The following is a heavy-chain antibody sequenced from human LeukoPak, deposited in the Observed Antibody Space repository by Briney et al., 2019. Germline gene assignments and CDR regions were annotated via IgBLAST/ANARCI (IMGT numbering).Heavy chain of an antibody. V-gene: IGHV3-66*02. CDR3: AREFLEWLLYLPGY. J-gene: IGHJ4*02. Sequence: GGSLRLSCAASGFTVSSYYMNWVRQAPGKGLQWVSILYSDGATYYADSVKGRFTISRDNSKNTLYLQMNSLRAEDTAVYYCAREFLEWLLYLPGYWGQGTLVTVTS. CDR1: GFTVSSYY. D-gene: IGHD3-3*01. CDR2: LYSDGAT.